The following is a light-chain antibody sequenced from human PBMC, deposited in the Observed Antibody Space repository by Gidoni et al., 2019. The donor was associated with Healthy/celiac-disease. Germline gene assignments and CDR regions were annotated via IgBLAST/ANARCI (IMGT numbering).Light chain of an antibody. J-gene: IGKJ1*01. CDR3: QQYGSSPRT. Sequence: DIVLTQSPGTLSLSPGERATLSCRASQSVSRSYLAWYQQKPGQAPRLLIYGASSRATGIPDRFSGSGSGTDFTLTISRLEPEDFAVYYCQQYGSSPRTFGQGTKVEIK. V-gene: IGKV3-20*01. CDR1: QSVSRSY. CDR2: GAS.